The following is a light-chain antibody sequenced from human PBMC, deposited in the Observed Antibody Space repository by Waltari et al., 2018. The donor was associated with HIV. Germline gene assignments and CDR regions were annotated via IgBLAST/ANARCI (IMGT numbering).Light chain of an antibody. CDR1: NIGSKS. J-gene: IGLJ2*01. Sequence: SYLLAQPPSVSVAPGQTAILTCGGHNIGSKSVHWYLQKPGKAPLLIVYDDSDRPSGVPVRFSGSNSGNTATLTISGVEAGDEANYFCQVWDTAATEHVTFGGGTKLSVL. CDR3: QVWDTAATEHVT. V-gene: IGLV3-21*02. CDR2: DDS.